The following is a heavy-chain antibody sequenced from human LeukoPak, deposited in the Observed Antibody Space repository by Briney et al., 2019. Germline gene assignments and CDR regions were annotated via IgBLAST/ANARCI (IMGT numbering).Heavy chain of an antibody. CDR2: IKEDGSEK. CDR1: GFTFNTYW. CDR3: AKVGGSLLWFGEFLFDY. V-gene: IGHV3-7*03. J-gene: IGHJ4*02. D-gene: IGHD3-10*01. Sequence: GGSLRLSCAASGFTFNTYWMSWVRQAPGKGLEWVANIKEDGSEKNYVDSVKGRFTISRDNAKNSLYLQMNSLRAEDTAVYYCAKVGGSLLWFGEFLFDYWGQGTLVTVSS.